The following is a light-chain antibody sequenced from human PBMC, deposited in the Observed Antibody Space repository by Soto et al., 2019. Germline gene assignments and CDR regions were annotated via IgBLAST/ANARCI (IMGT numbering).Light chain of an antibody. CDR3: QQLYSSPLT. CDR2: AAS. Sequence: DIQLTQSPSFLSASVGDRVTITCRASQGITSYLAWYQQKPGKAPKLLIYAASTLQSGVPSRFSGRGSGTEFTLTISSLQPDDFATYYCQQLYSSPLTFGGGTRVEIE. J-gene: IGKJ4*01. CDR1: QGITSY. V-gene: IGKV1-9*01.